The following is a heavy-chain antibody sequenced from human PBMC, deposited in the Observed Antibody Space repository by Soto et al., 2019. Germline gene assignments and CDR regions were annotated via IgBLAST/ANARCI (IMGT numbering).Heavy chain of an antibody. CDR1: GDTFTDHT. D-gene: IGHD2-15*01. CDR2: SVPTLGMA. CDR3: ACGDCSGGRCYSDFDF. Sequence: QVHLVQSGAKVKKPGSSVKVSCKASGDTFTDHTVTWVRQAPGQGLEWMGRSVPTLGMANYAQTFQGRVTITADTSMTTAYLELTGLTSDDAAVYYCACGDCSGGRCYSDFDFWGQGTLVSVSS. J-gene: IGHJ4*02. V-gene: IGHV1-69*02.